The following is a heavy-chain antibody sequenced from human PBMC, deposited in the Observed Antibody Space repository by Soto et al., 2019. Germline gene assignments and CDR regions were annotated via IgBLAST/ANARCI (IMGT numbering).Heavy chain of an antibody. CDR3: ARGLSQTSTIDY. CDR2: INHSGSN. CDR1: GGSFSGYY. J-gene: IGHJ4*02. Sequence: SETLSLTCAVYGGSFSGYYWSGIRQPPGKGLEWIGEINHSGSNNYNQSLKSRVTISVDTYKNKFSLKLSSVTAADTAVYYCARGLSQTSTIDYWGQGNLVTVS. V-gene: IGHV4-34*01.